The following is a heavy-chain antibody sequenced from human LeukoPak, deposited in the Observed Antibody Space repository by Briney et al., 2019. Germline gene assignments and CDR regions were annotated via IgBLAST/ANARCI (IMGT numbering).Heavy chain of an antibody. CDR2: LNAGGGST. V-gene: IGHV3-23*01. J-gene: IGHJ4*02. Sequence: PGGSLRLSCAASGFTFRNYAMSWVRQAPGKGLDWVSALNAGGGSTHYADSVKGRFTISRDNSKNTLYLQMNSLRAEDTAVYYCAKGIAVADLFDYWGQGTLVTVSS. CDR3: AKGIAVADLFDY. D-gene: IGHD6-19*01. CDR1: GFTFRNYA.